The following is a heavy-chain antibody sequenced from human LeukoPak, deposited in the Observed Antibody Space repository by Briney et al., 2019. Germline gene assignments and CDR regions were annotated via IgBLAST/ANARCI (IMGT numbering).Heavy chain of an antibody. D-gene: IGHD3-3*01. CDR1: GFTFSNAW. CDR2: IKSKTNGGTT. J-gene: IGHJ6*03. Sequence: GESLRLSCAASGFTFSNAWMSWVRQAPGKGLEWVGRIKSKTNGGTTDYAAPVKGRFTISRDDSKNTLYLQMNSLKTEDTAVYYCTTYDFWSGYYMGPWYYYYYMDVWGKGTTVTVSS. CDR3: TTYDFWSGYYMGPWYYYYYMDV. V-gene: IGHV3-15*01.